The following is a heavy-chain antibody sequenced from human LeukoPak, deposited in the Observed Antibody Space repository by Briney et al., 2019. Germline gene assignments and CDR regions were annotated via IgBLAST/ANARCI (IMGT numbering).Heavy chain of an antibody. CDR2: VNHSENT. CDR3: VCYGDYNGFGY. V-gene: IGHV4-34*01. CDR1: GVSFSGYY. Sequence: PSETLSLTCAVSGVSFSGYYWSWIRQPPGKGLEWIGEVNHSENTNYNPSLKSRVTISVDTSKNQFSLKLSSVTAADTAVYYCVCYGDYNGFGYWGQGTLVTVSS. J-gene: IGHJ4*02. D-gene: IGHD4-17*01.